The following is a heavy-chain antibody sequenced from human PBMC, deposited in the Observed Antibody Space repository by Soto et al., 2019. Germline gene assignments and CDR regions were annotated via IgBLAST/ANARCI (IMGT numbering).Heavy chain of an antibody. Sequence: ASVKVSCKALGYTFTSYGIAWVRQAPGQGLEWMGWISTYSDDIKYARTLQGRVTMTTDTSTRTASMELRSLTTDDTAVYYCVRGYSGSYNFDYWGQGTLVTVSS. CDR2: ISTYSDDI. V-gene: IGHV1-18*04. CDR1: GYTFTSYG. D-gene: IGHD1-26*01. CDR3: VRGYSGSYNFDY. J-gene: IGHJ4*02.